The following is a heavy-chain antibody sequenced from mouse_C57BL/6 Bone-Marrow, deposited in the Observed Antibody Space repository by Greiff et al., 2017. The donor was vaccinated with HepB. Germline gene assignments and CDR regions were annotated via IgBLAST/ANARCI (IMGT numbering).Heavy chain of an antibody. CDR3: ARHSPGAWFAY. J-gene: IGHJ3*01. CDR1: GYTFTSYW. Sequence: QVQLKQPGAELVKPGASVKLSCKASGYTFTSYWMHWVKQRPGQGLEWIGMIHPNSGSTNYNEKFKSKATLTVDKSSSTAYMQLSSLTSADSAVYYCARHSPGAWFAYWGQGTLVTVSA. CDR2: IHPNSGST. V-gene: IGHV1-64*01.